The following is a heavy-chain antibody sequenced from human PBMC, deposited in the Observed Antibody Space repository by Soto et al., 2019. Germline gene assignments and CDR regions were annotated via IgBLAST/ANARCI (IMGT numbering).Heavy chain of an antibody. Sequence: GGSLRLSCAASGFTFSSYGMHWVLQAPGKGLGWVAVIWYDGSNKYYADSVKGRFTISRDNSKNTLYLQMNSLRAEDTAVYYCARDQVDFWSGYYSHYGMDVWGQETTVTVYS. V-gene: IGHV3-33*01. D-gene: IGHD3-3*01. J-gene: IGHJ6*02. CDR2: IWYDGSNK. CDR1: GFTFSSYG. CDR3: ARDQVDFWSGYYSHYGMDV.